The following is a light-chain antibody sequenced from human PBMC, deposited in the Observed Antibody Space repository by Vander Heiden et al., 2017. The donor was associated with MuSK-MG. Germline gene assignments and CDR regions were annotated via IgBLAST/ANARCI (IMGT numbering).Light chain of an antibody. J-gene: IGLJ2*01. CDR1: SSNIGSNY. Sequence: QSVLTQPPSASGTPGQRVTIPWSGSSSNIGSNYVYWYQHLPGTAPKLLIYRSNQRPSGVPDRFSGSKSGTSASLAISGLQSEDEADYYCAAWDDSLNGHVVFGGGTKLTVL. CDR3: AAWDDSLNGHVV. CDR2: RSN. V-gene: IGLV1-47*01.